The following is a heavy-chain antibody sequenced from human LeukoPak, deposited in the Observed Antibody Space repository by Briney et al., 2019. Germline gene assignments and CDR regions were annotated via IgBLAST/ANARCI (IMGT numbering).Heavy chain of an antibody. D-gene: IGHD3-22*01. CDR2: ISSSGSTI. CDR3: AKDKGEITYYYDSSGYLNYFDY. J-gene: IGHJ4*02. V-gene: IGHV3-48*03. CDR1: GFTFSSYE. Sequence: GGSLRLSCAASGFTFSSYEMNWVRQAPGKGLEWVSYISSSGSTIYYADSVKGRFTISRDNSKNTLYLQMNSLRAEDTAVYYCAKDKGEITYYYDSSGYLNYFDYWGQGTLVTVSS.